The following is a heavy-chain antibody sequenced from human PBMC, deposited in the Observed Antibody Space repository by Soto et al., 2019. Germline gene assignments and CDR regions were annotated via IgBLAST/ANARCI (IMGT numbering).Heavy chain of an antibody. Sequence: PGGSLRLSCAASGFTFSSYAMHWVRQAPGKGLEWVAVIWYDGSNKYYADSVKGRFTISRDNSKNTLYLQMNSLRAEDTAVYYCARGYCSGGSCYNWFDPWGQRTPVTVSS. D-gene: IGHD2-15*01. CDR2: IWYDGSNK. J-gene: IGHJ5*02. CDR3: ARGYCSGGSCYNWFDP. V-gene: IGHV3-33*08. CDR1: GFTFSSYA.